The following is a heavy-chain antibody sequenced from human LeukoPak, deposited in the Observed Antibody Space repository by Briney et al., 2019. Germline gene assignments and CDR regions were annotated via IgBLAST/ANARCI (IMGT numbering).Heavy chain of an antibody. CDR2: MYYSGST. D-gene: IGHD3-22*01. CDR1: GGSISSGDYF. Sequence: SETLSLTCTVSGGSISSGDYFWSWIRQPPGKGLEWIAYMYYSGSTYYNPSLKSRVTMSADTSKNQLSLKLSSVTAADTAVYYCARPYYYDSRIDPRGQGILVTVSS. CDR3: ARPYYYDSRIDP. V-gene: IGHV4-30-4*01. J-gene: IGHJ5*02.